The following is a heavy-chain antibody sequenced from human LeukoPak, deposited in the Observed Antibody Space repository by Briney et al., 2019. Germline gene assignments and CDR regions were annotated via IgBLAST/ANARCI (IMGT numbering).Heavy chain of an antibody. Sequence: GESLRLSCAASGFTFANYNFKWVRQAPGEGLEWVSYISSTSSTIYYADSMKGRFTISRDNAKNSLYLQMNSLRAEDTAVYYCARDLGYCTNGVCHTRFDYWGQGTLVAVSS. J-gene: IGHJ4*02. D-gene: IGHD2-8*01. CDR2: ISSTSSTI. V-gene: IGHV3-48*01. CDR3: ARDLGYCTNGVCHTRFDY. CDR1: GFTFANYN.